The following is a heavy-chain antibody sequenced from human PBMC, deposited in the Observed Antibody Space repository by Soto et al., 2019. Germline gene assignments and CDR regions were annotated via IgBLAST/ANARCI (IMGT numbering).Heavy chain of an antibody. CDR2: ITSDGVTT. D-gene: IGHD6-19*01. V-gene: IGHV3-74*01. CDR1: GFTFSRHW. CDR3: AKLSVAAWYFDL. J-gene: IGHJ2*01. Sequence: EVQLVESGGGLVQPGGSLRLSCAASGFTFSRHWIHWVRQIPGKGLVWVSRITSDGVTTTYADSVKGRFTISRDNAKNTVDLQMNSLRADDTGVYYCAKLSVAAWYFDLWGRGTLVTVSS.